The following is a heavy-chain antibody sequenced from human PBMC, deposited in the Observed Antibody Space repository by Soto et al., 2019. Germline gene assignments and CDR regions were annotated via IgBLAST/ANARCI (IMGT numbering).Heavy chain of an antibody. CDR2: ISYDGSNK. CDR1: GFTFSNYA. J-gene: IGHJ4*02. Sequence: QVQLVESGGGVVQPGRSLRLSCAASGFTFSNYAMHWVRQAPGKGLEWVAVISYDGSNKYYADSVKGRFTISRDNSKSTLYLQMNSLRPEDTAVYYCAFARRDGYNGDLDCWGQGTLVTVSS. CDR3: AFARRDGYNGDLDC. D-gene: IGHD5-18*01. V-gene: IGHV3-30-3*01.